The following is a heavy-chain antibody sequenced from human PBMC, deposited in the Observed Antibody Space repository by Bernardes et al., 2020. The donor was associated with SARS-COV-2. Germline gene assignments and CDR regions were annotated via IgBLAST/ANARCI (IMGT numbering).Heavy chain of an antibody. J-gene: IGHJ4*02. CDR1: GFTFGNYA. D-gene: IGHD2-2*01. V-gene: IGHV3-23*01. CDR2: ISTGGETT. CDR3: AKGLGGTVPTSRYSDY. Sequence: GSLRLSCAASGFTFGNYAMNWVRHAPGKGLEWVSIISTGGETTYYADSVKGRFTTSRDKSKNTLYLQVNSLRAEDTAVYYCAKGLGGTVPTSRYSDYWGQGTLVTVSS.